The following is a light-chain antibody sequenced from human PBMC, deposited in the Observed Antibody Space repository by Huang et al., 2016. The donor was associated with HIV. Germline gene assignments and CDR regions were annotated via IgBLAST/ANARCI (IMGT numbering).Light chain of an antibody. CDR1: QGISNW. CDR3: QQINAFPYT. V-gene: IGKV1-12*01. CDR2: AVS. J-gene: IGKJ2*01. Sequence: DIQMTQYPSSVSASVGDRVSITCRASQGISNWLAWYQQKPGKAPKLLIYAVSNLQSGVPSRFSGSGSGTDFTLTINSLQPEDFATYFCQQINAFPYTFGQGTKLEIK.